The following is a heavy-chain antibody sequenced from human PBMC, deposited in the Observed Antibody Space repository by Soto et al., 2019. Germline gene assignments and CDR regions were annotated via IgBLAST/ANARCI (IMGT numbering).Heavy chain of an antibody. D-gene: IGHD7-27*01. CDR2: ISTISSTI. CDR1: GFTFSTYS. V-gene: IGHV3-48*02. Sequence: PAGSMRLSCASSGFTFSTYSLNWVRQAPGKGLEWVSYISTISSTIYYADSVKGRFTISRDNDKNFLYLQMNSLRDEDTAMYYCATISLGAFDIWGQGTMVTVSS. J-gene: IGHJ3*02. CDR3: ATISLGAFDI.